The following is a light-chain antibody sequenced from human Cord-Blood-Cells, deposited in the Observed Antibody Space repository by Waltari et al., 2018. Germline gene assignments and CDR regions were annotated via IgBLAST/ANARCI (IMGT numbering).Light chain of an antibody. J-gene: IGKJ1*01. V-gene: IGKV3-15*01. CDR1: QSVSSN. CDR2: GSS. CDR3: QQYNNWPQRWT. Sequence: EIVMTQSPATLSVSPGERATLSCRASQSVSSNLAWYQQKPEQGPRLLIYGSSTRATGIPARFSGSGSGTELTLTISSLQSEHFAVYYCQQYNNWPQRWTFGQGTKVEIK.